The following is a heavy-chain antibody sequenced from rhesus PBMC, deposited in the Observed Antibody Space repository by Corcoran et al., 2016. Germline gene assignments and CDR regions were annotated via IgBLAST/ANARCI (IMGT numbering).Heavy chain of an antibody. V-gene: IGHV1S9*01. J-gene: IGHJ4*01. CDR2: TRTTEYTP. D-gene: IGHD7-45*01. CDR3: TRARFTNHFDY. Sequence: QVQLVQSGAEVNKPGASVKLSCKASGYTLTSYYINWVRQAPGQVRWWMDETRTTEYTPTAADKCQGEVTLTAATPPSTAYMERGTLRSEDTAVYYCTRARFTNHFDYWGQGVLVTVSS. CDR1: GYTLTSYY.